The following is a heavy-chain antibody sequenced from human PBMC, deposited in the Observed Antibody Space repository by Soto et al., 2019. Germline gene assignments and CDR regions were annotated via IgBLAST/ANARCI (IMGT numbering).Heavy chain of an antibody. J-gene: IGHJ5*02. CDR1: GGTFSTYT. CDR3: AGDPDSHYNDSHASSYP. Sequence: QVQLVQSGAEVKKPGSSVKVSCKASGGTFSTYTITWVRQAPGQGLEWMGRIIPIIGIINYAQKFQGRVTFTADXXXGXXYMELTRLRSDDTAVYYCAGDPDSHYNDSHASSYPWGQGTLVTVSS. D-gene: IGHD3-22*01. CDR2: IIPIIGII. V-gene: IGHV1-69*08.